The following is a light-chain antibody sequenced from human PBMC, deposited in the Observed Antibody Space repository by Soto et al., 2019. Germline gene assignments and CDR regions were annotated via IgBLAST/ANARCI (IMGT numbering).Light chain of an antibody. Sequence: QSALTQPASVSGSPGQSIIISCTGTSSDVGAYNYVSWYQQHPGKAPKLMIYDVSNRPSGVSNRFSGSKSGNTASLTISGLQPEDEADYYCRSYTSTSTCVFGSGTKLTVL. J-gene: IGLJ1*01. CDR3: RSYTSTSTCV. CDR1: SSDVGAYNY. CDR2: DVS. V-gene: IGLV2-14*01.